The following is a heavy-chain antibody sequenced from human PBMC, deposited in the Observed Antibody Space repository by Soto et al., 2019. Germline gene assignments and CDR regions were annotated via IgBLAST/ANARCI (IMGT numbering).Heavy chain of an antibody. J-gene: IGHJ6*02. CDR3: ARGIAAAGLYYYYGMDV. Sequence: PGGSLRLSCAASGFTFSSYGMHWVRQAPGKGLEWVAVIWYDGSNKYYADSVKGRFTISRDNSKNTLYLQMNSLRAEDTAVYYCARGIAAAGLYYYYGMDVWGQGTTVTVSS. D-gene: IGHD6-13*01. CDR1: GFTFSSYG. V-gene: IGHV3-33*01. CDR2: IWYDGSNK.